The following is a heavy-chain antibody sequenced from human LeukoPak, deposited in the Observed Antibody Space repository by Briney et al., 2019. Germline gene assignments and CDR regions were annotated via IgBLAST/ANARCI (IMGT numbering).Heavy chain of an antibody. V-gene: IGHV3-7*01. D-gene: IGHD7-27*01. Sequence: GGSLRLSCAASGFSLSNYWMNWVRQAPGKGLEWVVNIKQDGSEKNYVDSVKGRFSISRDNAKNSLILQMNSLRDEDTAVYYCARGVWAPFDSWGQGTLVSVFS. CDR2: IKQDGSEK. CDR3: ARGVWAPFDS. CDR1: GFSLSNYW. J-gene: IGHJ4*02.